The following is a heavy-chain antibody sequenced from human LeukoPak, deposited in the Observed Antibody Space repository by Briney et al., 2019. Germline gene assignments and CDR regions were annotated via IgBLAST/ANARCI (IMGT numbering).Heavy chain of an antibody. V-gene: IGHV3-23*01. CDR1: GLTFSSYA. D-gene: IGHD2-15*01. Sequence: PGGSLRLSCGGSGLTFSSYAMSWVRQAPGKGLEWVSAISGSGTDTFYANSVKGRFTISRDNPKNTLYLQMNSLRAEDTAVYYCAKGGGSSCYSPSDYWGQGTLVTVSS. CDR2: ISGSGTDT. J-gene: IGHJ4*02. CDR3: AKGGGSSCYSPSDY.